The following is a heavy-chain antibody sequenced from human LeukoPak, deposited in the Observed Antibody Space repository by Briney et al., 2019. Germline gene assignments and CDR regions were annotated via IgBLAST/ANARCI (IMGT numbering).Heavy chain of an antibody. CDR2: INSDGSST. CDR3: ARDRLMVPFDY. J-gene: IGHJ4*02. D-gene: IGHD2-8*01. CDR1: GFTFSSYS. Sequence: QPGGSLRLSCAASGFTFSSYSMNWVRHAPGKGLVWVSRINSDGSSTSYADSVKGRFTISRDNAKNTLYLQMNSLRAEDTAVYYCARDRLMVPFDYWGQGTLVTVSS. V-gene: IGHV3-74*01.